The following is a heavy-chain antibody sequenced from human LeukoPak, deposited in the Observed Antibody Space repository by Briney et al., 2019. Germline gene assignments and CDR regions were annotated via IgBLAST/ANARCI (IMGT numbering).Heavy chain of an antibody. V-gene: IGHV4-38-2*01. CDR2: IYHSGST. CDR3: ASERKWLRLVDY. Sequence: SETLSLTCAVSGYSISSGSYWGWIRQPPGKGLEWIGSIYHSGSTYYNPSLKSRVTISVDTSKNQFSLKLSSVTAADTAVYYCASERKWLRLVDYWGQGTLVTASS. D-gene: IGHD5-12*01. CDR1: GYSISSGSY. J-gene: IGHJ4*02.